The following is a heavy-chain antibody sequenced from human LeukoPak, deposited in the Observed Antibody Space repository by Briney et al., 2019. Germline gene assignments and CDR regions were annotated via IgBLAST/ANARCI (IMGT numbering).Heavy chain of an antibody. CDR3: AREDPQTTVSKGMDV. J-gene: IGHJ6*02. Sequence: SETLSLTCTVSGGSISYYYWSWIRQSPGKGLEWIGYIYYSGTTNYNPSLKSRVTISVDTSKNQFSLQLRSVTAADTAVYYCAREDPQTTVSKGMDVWGQGTTVNVSS. CDR2: IYYSGTT. CDR1: GGSISYYY. V-gene: IGHV4-59*01. D-gene: IGHD4-17*01.